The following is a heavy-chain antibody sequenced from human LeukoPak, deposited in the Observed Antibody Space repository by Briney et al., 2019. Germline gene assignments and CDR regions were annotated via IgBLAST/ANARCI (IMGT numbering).Heavy chain of an antibody. CDR1: GYTFTSYG. V-gene: IGHV1-18*01. CDR2: ISAYNGNT. CDR3: ARGRRYHYFDY. Sequence: ASVKVSCKASGYTFTSYGISWARQAPGQGLEWMGWISAYNGNTNYAQKFQGRVTITADESTSTAYMELSSLRSEDTAVYYCARGRRYHYFDYWGQGTLVTVSS. J-gene: IGHJ4*02. D-gene: IGHD1-14*01.